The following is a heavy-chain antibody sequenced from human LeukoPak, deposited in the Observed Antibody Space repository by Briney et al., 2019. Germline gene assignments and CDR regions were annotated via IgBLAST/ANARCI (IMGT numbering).Heavy chain of an antibody. CDR2: IYSGGTT. J-gene: IGHJ4*02. Sequence: GGSLRLSCAASGFTVSTNCMTWVRQAPGKGLEWVSTIYSGGTTYYADSVMGRFTISGHNSRNTLYLQMNSLRAEDTAVYYCARVDTVMAYYFDLWGQGTLVTVSS. CDR1: GFTVSTNC. V-gene: IGHV3-53*04. CDR3: ARVDTVMAYYFDL. D-gene: IGHD5-18*01.